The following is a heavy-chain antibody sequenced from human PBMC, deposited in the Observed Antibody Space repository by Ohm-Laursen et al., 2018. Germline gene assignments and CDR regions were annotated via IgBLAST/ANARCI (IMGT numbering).Heavy chain of an antibody. CDR1: GFTFSSYG. CDR3: ARVYYDSSGYYGVDY. CDR2: IWYDGSNK. D-gene: IGHD3-22*01. J-gene: IGHJ4*02. V-gene: IGHV3-33*01. Sequence: SLRLSCAASGFTFSSYGMHWVRQAPGKGLEWVAVIWYDGSNKYYADSVKGRFTISRDNSKNTLYLQMNSLRAEDTAVYYCARVYYDSSGYYGVDYWGQGTLVTVSS.